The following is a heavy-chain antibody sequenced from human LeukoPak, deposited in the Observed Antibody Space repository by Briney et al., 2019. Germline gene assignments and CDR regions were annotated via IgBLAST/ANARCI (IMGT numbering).Heavy chain of an antibody. V-gene: IGHV3-21*01. J-gene: IGHJ3*02. CDR1: GFTFSSYS. D-gene: IGHD3-10*01. CDR3: ARDESPVLLWFGEFPPNAFDI. CDR2: ISSSSSYI. Sequence: GGSPRLSCAASGFTFSSYSMNWVRQAPGKGLEWVSSISSSSSYIYYADSVKGRFTISRDNAKNSLYLQMNSLRAEDTAVYYCARDESPVLLWFGEFPPNAFDIWGQGTMVTVSS.